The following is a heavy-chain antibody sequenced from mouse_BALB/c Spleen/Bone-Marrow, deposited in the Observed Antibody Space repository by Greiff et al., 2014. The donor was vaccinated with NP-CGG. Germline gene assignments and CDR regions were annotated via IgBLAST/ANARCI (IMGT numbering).Heavy chain of an antibody. D-gene: IGHD2-4*01. CDR2: IYPGSGNT. J-gene: IGHJ2*01. V-gene: IGHV1-84*02. CDR1: GYTFTDYY. CDR3: ARGVYYDYDDYFDY. Sequence: VRLQQSGPELVKPGASVKISCKASGYTFTDYYINWVKQKPGQGLEWIGWIYPGSGNTKYNEEFKGKATLTVDTSSSTAYMQLSSLTSEDTAVYFCARGVYYDYDDYFDYWGQGTTLTVSS.